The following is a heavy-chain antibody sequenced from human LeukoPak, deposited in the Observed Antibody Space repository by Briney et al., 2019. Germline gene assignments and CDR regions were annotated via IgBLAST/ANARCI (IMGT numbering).Heavy chain of an antibody. D-gene: IGHD3-10*01. CDR2: INSDGSRT. V-gene: IGHV3-74*01. J-gene: IGHJ3*02. Sequence: GGSLRLSCAASGFTLSSYWMHWVRQAPGKGLVWVSRINSDGSRTSYADSVKGRFTMSRDNAKNTLYLQMNSLRAEDTAVYYCARDYGSDDAFDIWGQGTMVTVSS. CDR1: GFTLSSYW. CDR3: ARDYGSDDAFDI.